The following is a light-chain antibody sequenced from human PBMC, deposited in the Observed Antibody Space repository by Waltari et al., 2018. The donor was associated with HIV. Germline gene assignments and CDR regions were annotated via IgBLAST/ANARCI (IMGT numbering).Light chain of an antibody. CDR2: EVN. V-gene: IGLV2-8*01. J-gene: IGLJ1*01. CDR3: SSYTDFNTPHV. Sequence: QSALTQPPSASGSLGQSVTISCTGTSTDISGYDYVSWYQQHPGKAPKRLIYEVNKGPSGVPDRLSASRSKISLSLTVSGLQYEDEAEYYCSSYTDFNTPHVFGTGTKVTVL. CDR1: STDISGYDY.